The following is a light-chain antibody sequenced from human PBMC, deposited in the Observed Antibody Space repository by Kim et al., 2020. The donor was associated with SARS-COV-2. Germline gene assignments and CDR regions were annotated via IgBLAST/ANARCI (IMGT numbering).Light chain of an antibody. CDR3: QQRSRWPLT. CDR2: DVS. CDR1: QSVSNY. Sequence: EVVLTQSPDTLSLSPGERATLSCRASQSVSNYLVWYQQRPAQAPRLLIYDVSNRATGIPARFSGSGSGTDFTLTISSLEPEDFGVYYCQQRSRWPLTFGGGTKMDIK. V-gene: IGKV3-11*01. J-gene: IGKJ4*01.